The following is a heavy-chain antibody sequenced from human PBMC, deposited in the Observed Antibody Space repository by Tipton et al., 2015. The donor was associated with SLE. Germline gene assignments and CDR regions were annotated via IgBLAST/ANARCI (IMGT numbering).Heavy chain of an antibody. D-gene: IGHD1-14*01. CDR2: IYYSGST. CDR1: GGPISTYY. CDR3: TRARRTTSSHFDY. J-gene: IGHJ4*02. Sequence: TLSLTCTVSGGPISTYYWGWIRQPPGKGLELIGYIYYSGSTNYNPSLKSRVTISVDTSKNQFSLKLTSVTAADTAVYYCTRARRTTSSHFDYWGQGTLVTVSS. V-gene: IGHV4-59*01.